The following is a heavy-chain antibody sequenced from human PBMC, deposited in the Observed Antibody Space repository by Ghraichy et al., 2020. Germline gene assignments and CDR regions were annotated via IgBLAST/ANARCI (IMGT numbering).Heavy chain of an antibody. CDR2: ITTKSGNT. CDR1: GYTFINYV. Sequence: SVKVSCKASGYTFINYVITWVRQAPGQGLAWMGWITTKSGNTQYGWKFQGRVTLTTDTSTSTAYMELRSLRFDDTAGYYCARGINWFDHWGQGTLVTVSS. J-gene: IGHJ5*02. V-gene: IGHV1-18*01. CDR3: ARGINWFDH.